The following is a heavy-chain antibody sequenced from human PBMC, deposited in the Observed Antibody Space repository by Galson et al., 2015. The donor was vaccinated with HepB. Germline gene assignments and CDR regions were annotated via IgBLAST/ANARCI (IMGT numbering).Heavy chain of an antibody. J-gene: IGHJ5*02. CDR1: GYTFTSYD. Sequence: SVKVSCKASGYTFTSYDINWVRQATGQGLEWMGWMNPNSGNTGYAQKFQGRVTMTRNTSISTAYMELSSLRSEDTAVYYCARGLNSNYGDWFDPWGQGTLVTVSS. D-gene: IGHD4-11*01. V-gene: IGHV1-8*01. CDR2: MNPNSGNT. CDR3: ARGLNSNYGDWFDP.